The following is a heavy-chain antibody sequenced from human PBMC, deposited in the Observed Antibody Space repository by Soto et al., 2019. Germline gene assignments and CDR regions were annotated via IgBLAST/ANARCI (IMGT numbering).Heavy chain of an antibody. J-gene: IGHJ4*02. D-gene: IGHD3-16*01. V-gene: IGHV3-11*06. CDR2: ISPGSRYP. Sequence: PGGSLRLSCAGSGFTFGDSYMSWIRQAPGKGLEWLSYISPGSRYPAYADSVKGRFTISRDNAKRSLYLQMNSLRAEDTAVYYCARGLMITPFDYWGQGTLVTVSS. CDR3: ARGLMITPFDY. CDR1: GFTFGDSY.